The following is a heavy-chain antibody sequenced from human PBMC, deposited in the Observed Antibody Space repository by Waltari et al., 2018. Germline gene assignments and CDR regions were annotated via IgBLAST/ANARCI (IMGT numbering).Heavy chain of an antibody. CDR2: IRYDGSNK. D-gene: IGHD5-12*01. Sequence: QVQLVESGGGVVQPGGSLRLSCAASGFTFSSYGMHWVRQAPGKGLEWVAFIRYDGSNKYYADSVKGRFTISRDNSKNTLYLQMNSLRAEDTAVYYCAIMTGIVATPFDYWGQGTLVTVSS. CDR3: AIMTGIVATPFDY. V-gene: IGHV3-30*02. CDR1: GFTFSSYG. J-gene: IGHJ4*02.